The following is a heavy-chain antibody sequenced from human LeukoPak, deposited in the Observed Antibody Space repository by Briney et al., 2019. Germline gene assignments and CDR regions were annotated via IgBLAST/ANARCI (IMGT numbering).Heavy chain of an antibody. CDR2: IYYSGST. Sequence: SETLSLTCTVSGGSISSGAYYWVWIRQPPGKGLEWIGSIYYSGSTYYNPSLKSRVTISVDRSKNQFSLKLSSVTAADTAVYYCARGKGKAAAADYWGQGTLVTVSS. V-gene: IGHV4-39*07. CDR3: ARGKGKAAAADY. J-gene: IGHJ4*02. CDR1: GGSISSGAYY. D-gene: IGHD6-13*01.